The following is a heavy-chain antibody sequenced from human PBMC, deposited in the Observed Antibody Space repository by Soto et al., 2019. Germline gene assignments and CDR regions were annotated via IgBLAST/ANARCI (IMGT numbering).Heavy chain of an antibody. CDR1: GFTFSSYW. V-gene: IGHV3-7*04. D-gene: IGHD2-15*01. J-gene: IGHJ4*02. CDR2: IKQDGSEK. CDR3: ARGVLYGSGGSCYYARGVDY. Sequence: GSLRLSCAASGFTFSSYWMSWVRQAPGKGLEWVANIKQDGSEKYYVDSVKGRFTISRDNAKNSLYLQMNSLRAEDTAVYYCARGVLYGSGGSCYYARGVDYWGQGTLVTVSS.